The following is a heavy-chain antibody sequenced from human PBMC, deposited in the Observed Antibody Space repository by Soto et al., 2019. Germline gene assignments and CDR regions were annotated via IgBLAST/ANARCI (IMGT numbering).Heavy chain of an antibody. CDR2: INGIGDAT. CDR3: VKIRPSGDVVDI. J-gene: IGHJ3*02. D-gene: IGHD6-19*01. CDR1: GFVFSTYA. Sequence: GGSLRLSCAASGFVFSTYAMAWVRQAPGKGLEWVSGINGIGDATYYADSVKGRFTIFRDNSRNTLYLQLTSLRDEDTAVYYCVKIRPSGDVVDIWGQGTMVTVSS. V-gene: IGHV3-23*01.